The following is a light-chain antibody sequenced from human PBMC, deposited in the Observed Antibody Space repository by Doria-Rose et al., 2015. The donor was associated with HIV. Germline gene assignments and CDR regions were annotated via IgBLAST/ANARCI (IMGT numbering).Light chain of an antibody. CDR2: WAS. V-gene: IGKV4-1*01. J-gene: IGKJ3*01. Sequence: QSPESLGMPLGERATLNCKSNQSLLYTSKNYLAWYQQKPGQPPKLLIYWASTRQSGVPARFSGSGSVTDFTLTISSLEAEDVAVYYCQQYYDTPSFGPGTTVDIK. CDR3: QQYYDTPS. CDR1: QSLLYTSKNY.